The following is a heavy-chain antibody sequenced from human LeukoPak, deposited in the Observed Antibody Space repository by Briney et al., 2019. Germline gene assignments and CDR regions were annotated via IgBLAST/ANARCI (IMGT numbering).Heavy chain of an antibody. CDR1: GGSISSYY. V-gene: IGHV4-59*01. J-gene: IGHJ5*02. D-gene: IGHD6-19*01. CDR2: IYYSGST. CDR3: ARVRLPSVAGTIDP. Sequence: SETLFLTCTVSGGSISSYYWSWIRQPPGKGLEWIGYIYYSGSTNYNPSLKSRVTISVDTSKNQFSLKLSSVTAADTAVYYRARVRLPSVAGTIDPWGQGTLVTVSS.